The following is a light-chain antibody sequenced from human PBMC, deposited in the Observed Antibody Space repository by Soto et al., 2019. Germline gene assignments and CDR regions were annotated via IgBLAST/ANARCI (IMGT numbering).Light chain of an antibody. Sequence: QTASVSGSPGQSITISCTGTSSDVGGYNSVSWYQQHPGKAPKLIIYAVTNRPSGVSNSFSGSKSGNTASLTISGLQAEDEADYYCSSYTGGATWVFGGGTKLTVL. V-gene: IGLV2-14*01. CDR1: SSDVGGYNS. CDR2: AVT. CDR3: SSYTGGATWV. J-gene: IGLJ3*02.